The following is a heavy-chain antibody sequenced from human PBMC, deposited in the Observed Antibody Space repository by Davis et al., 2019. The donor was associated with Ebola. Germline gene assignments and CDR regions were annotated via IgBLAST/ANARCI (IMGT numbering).Heavy chain of an antibody. CDR1: GFSFSSCS. D-gene: IGHD6-13*01. V-gene: IGHV3-7*01. Sequence: GGSLRLSCAASGFSFSSCSMNWVRQAPGKGLEWVANIKQDGSEKYYVDSVKGRFAISRDNAKNSLYLQMNSLRAEDTAVYYCARDMTGSSWYFYYFDYWGQGTLVTVSS. CDR2: IKQDGSEK. CDR3: ARDMTGSSWYFYYFDY. J-gene: IGHJ4*02.